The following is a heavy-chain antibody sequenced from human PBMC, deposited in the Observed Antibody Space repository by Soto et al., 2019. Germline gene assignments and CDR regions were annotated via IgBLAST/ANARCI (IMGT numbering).Heavy chain of an antibody. Sequence: EAQLLESGGGLVQPGGSLRLSCAASGFTFSNYAMSWVRQAPGKGLEWVSAISGSGGSTYYAASVKGRFTISRDNSKNTLYLQMNSLRADDRAVYYCSNAAAVWDSFDYWGQGTLVTVSS. CDR2: ISGSGGST. D-gene: IGHD6-13*01. CDR3: SNAAAVWDSFDY. J-gene: IGHJ4*02. CDR1: GFTFSNYA. V-gene: IGHV3-23*01.